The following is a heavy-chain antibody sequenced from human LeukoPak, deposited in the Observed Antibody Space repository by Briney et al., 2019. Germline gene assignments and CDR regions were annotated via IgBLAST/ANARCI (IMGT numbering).Heavy chain of an antibody. D-gene: IGHD6-19*01. V-gene: IGHV1-3*01. J-gene: IGHJ5*02. Sequence: ASVKVSCKASGYTFTSYAMHWVRQAPGQRLEWMGWINAGNGSTKYSQKFQGRVTITRDTSASTAYMELSSLRSEDTAVYYCARSPVAGVDWFDPWGQGTLVTVSS. CDR2: INAGNGST. CDR1: GYTFTSYA. CDR3: ARSPVAGVDWFDP.